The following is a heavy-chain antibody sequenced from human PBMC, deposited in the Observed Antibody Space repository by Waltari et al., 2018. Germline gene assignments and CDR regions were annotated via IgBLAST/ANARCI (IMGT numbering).Heavy chain of an antibody. CDR2: ISSGNGKT. CDR1: GYTLTSST. D-gene: IGHD3-22*01. CDR3: ARDLTGYYDDNNGYYYGPSVFDY. V-gene: IGHV1-3*01. J-gene: IGHJ4*02. Sequence: QVHLAQSGAEVKKPGASVKMSCTASGYTLTSSTIHWIRHAPGQRLEWMGWISSGNGKTKYSQTLQGRLTITRDTSASTVYMEMNSVRSEDTAVYYCARDLTGYYDDNNGYYYGPSVFDYWGQGTLVTVSS.